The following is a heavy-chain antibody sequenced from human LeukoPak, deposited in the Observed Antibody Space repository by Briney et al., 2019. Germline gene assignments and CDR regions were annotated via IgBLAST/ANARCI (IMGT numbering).Heavy chain of an antibody. V-gene: IGHV1-46*01. CDR3: ARDRVAGTRAFDI. Sequence: ASVKVSCKASGYTFTGYYMHWVRQAPGQGLEWMGIINPSGGSTSYAQKFQGRVTMTRDTSTSTVYMELSSLRSEDTAVYYCARDRVAGTRAFDIWGQGTMVTVSS. CDR2: INPSGGST. CDR1: GYTFTGYY. J-gene: IGHJ3*02. D-gene: IGHD6-19*01.